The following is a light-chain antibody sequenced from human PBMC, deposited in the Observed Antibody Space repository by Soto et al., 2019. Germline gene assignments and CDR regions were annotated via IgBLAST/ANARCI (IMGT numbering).Light chain of an antibody. CDR1: ISNIGSNT. CDR2: SNN. Sequence: QSVLTQPPSVSGAPGQRVTISCSGSISNIGSNTVNWYKQLPGTAPKLLIYSNNQRPSGVPDRFSGSKSGTSASLAISGLQSEDESDYYCAAWDESLNGYVFGTGTKVTVL. V-gene: IGLV1-44*01. J-gene: IGLJ1*01. CDR3: AAWDESLNGYV.